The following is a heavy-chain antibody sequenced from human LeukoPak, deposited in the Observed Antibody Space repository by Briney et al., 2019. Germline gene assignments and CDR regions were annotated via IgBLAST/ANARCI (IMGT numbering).Heavy chain of an antibody. V-gene: IGHV1-8*01. CDR1: GNIFTSFD. CDR3: ARDQDPTRFDP. J-gene: IGHJ5*02. CDR2: MNPNSGNT. Sequence: ASVKVSCKASGNIFTSFDINWVRQATGQGLEWMGWMNPNSGNTGYAQKFQGRVTMTRNTSISTAYMELSSLRSEDTAVYYCARDQDPTRFDPWGQGTLVTVSS.